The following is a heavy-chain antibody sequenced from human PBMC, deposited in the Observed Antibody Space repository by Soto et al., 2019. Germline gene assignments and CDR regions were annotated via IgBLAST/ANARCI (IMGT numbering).Heavy chain of an antibody. CDR1: GFTFSSYG. CDR2: ISSDGSNK. V-gene: IGHV3-30*03. Sequence: GGSLRLSCAASGFTFSSYGMHWVRQAPGKGLEWVADISSDGSNKYYADSVKGRFTISRDNAKNSLFLQMNSLRAEDTAVYYCRRGVAAAGPAFDIWGQGTVVTVSS. CDR3: RRGVAAAGPAFDI. D-gene: IGHD6-13*01. J-gene: IGHJ3*02.